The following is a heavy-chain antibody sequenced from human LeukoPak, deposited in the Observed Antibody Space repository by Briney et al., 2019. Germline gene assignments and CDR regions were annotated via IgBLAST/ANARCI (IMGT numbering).Heavy chain of an antibody. J-gene: IGHJ6*02. CDR2: ISSSSSYI. D-gene: IGHD3-22*01. CDR1: GFTFSSYS. V-gene: IGHV3-21*01. CDR3: VRESHYYDSSGYYGGYYYYGMDV. Sequence: GGSLRLSCAASGFTFSSYSMNWVRQAPGKGLEWVSSISSSSSYIYYADSVKGRFTISRDNAKNSLYLQMNSLRAEDTAVYYCVRESHYYDSSGYYGGYYYYGMDVWGQGTTVTVSS.